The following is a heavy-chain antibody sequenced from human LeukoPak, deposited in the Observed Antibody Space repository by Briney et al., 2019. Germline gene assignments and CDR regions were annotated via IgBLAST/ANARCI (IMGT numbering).Heavy chain of an antibody. CDR1: GFTFSNAW. CDR2: IKSKEDGGTT. J-gene: IGHJ4*02. Sequence: GGSLRLSCEASGFTFSNAWMTWVRQSPGKGLEWIGRIKSKEDGGTTDYAEPVKGRFSISRDDSKKTLYLRMNSLKTEDTAVYYCTTRAGTFSSNFWGQGTLVTVSS. V-gene: IGHV3-15*01. CDR3: TTRAGTFSSNF. D-gene: IGHD6-6*01.